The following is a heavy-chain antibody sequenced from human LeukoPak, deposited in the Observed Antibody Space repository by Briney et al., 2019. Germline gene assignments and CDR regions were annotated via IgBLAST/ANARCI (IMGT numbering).Heavy chain of an antibody. Sequence: GASVKVSCKASGYTFTSYGISWVRQAPGQGLEWMGWISAYNGNTNYAQKFQGRVTMTRDMSTSTVYMELSSLRSEDTAVYYCARDGRDGYIGYWGQGTLVTVSS. D-gene: IGHD5-24*01. J-gene: IGHJ4*02. CDR1: GYTFTSYG. CDR2: ISAYNGNT. V-gene: IGHV1-18*01. CDR3: ARDGRDGYIGY.